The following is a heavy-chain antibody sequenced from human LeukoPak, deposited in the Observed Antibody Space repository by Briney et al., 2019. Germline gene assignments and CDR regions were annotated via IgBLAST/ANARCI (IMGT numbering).Heavy chain of an antibody. D-gene: IGHD3-9*01. CDR1: GFTFDDYA. V-gene: IGHV3-9*01. J-gene: IGHJ4*02. CDR3: AKTTCLYDILTGQDYFDY. CDR2: ISWNSGSI. Sequence: PGGSLRLSCAASGFTFDDYAMHWVRHAPGKGLEWVSGISWNSGSIGYADSVKGRFTISRDNAKNSLYPQMNSLRAEDTALYYCAKTTCLYDILTGQDYFDYWGQGTLVTVSS.